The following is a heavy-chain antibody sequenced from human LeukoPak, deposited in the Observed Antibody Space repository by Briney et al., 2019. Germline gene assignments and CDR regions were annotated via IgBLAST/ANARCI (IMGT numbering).Heavy chain of an antibody. CDR3: ARLSRSPDPITMIADAFDI. V-gene: IGHV5-51*01. CDR2: IYPGDSDT. D-gene: IGHD3-22*01. Sequence: GESLKISCKGSGYSFTSYWIGWVRQMPGKGLEWMGIIYPGDSDTRYSPSFQGQVTISADKSISTAYLQWSSLKASDTAMYYCARLSRSPDPITMIADAFDIWGQGTMVTVSS. J-gene: IGHJ3*02. CDR1: GYSFTSYW.